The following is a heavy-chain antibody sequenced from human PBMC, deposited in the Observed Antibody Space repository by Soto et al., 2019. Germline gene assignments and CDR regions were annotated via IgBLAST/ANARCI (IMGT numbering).Heavy chain of an antibody. D-gene: IGHD6-6*01. CDR3: AKDPRIAVRPDSYSGLEV. CDR2: IGGSGGST. J-gene: IGHJ6*02. V-gene: IGHV3-23*01. Sequence: EVQLLESGGGLVQPGGSLRLSCAASGFTFSSYAMSWVRQAPGKGLEWVSAIGGSGGSTYYADSVKGRFTISRDNSKNTLHMQMNSLRAEDTAIYYCAKDPRIAVRPDSYSGLEVWGQGTTVTVSS. CDR1: GFTFSSYA.